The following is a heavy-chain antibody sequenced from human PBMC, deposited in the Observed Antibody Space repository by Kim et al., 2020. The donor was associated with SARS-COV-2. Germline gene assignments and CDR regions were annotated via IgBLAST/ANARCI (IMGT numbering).Heavy chain of an antibody. V-gene: IGHV5-51*01. D-gene: IGHD2-21*01. CDR2: IYPGDSDT. J-gene: IGHJ6*02. Sequence: GESLKISCKASGYFFDSHWIGWVRQTPGKGLEWMGIIYPGDSDTRYSPSFQGQVTISAEKSIRTAYLQWSSLKASDTAIYYCARRTVVNSGSYYHGLDVWGQGTKVTVYS. CDR1: GYFFDSHW. CDR3: ARRTVVNSGSYYHGLDV.